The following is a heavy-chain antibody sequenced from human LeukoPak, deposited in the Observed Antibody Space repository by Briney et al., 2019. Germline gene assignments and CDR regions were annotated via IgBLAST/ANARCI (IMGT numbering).Heavy chain of an antibody. CDR3: ARSGSASRGFDY. D-gene: IGHD1-26*01. Sequence: ASVKVSCKASGYTFTSYYMHWVRQALGQGLEWMGIINPSGGSTSYAQKFQGRVTLTRDTSTSTVYMELSSLRSEDTAVYYCARSGSASRGFDYWGQGTLVTVSS. V-gene: IGHV1-46*01. CDR1: GYTFTSYY. CDR2: INPSGGST. J-gene: IGHJ4*02.